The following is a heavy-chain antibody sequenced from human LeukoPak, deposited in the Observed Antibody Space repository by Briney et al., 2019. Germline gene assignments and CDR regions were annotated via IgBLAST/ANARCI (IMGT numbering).Heavy chain of an antibody. CDR1: GFTFNSYA. V-gene: IGHV3-23*01. J-gene: IGHJ4*02. CDR3: AKDRTYYDFWSGYYAPGPELDY. D-gene: IGHD3-3*01. Sequence: GGSLRLSCAASGFTFNSYAMSWVRQAPGKGLEWVSAISGSGGSTYYADSVKGRFTISRDNSKNTLYLQMNSLRAEDTAVYYCAKDRTYYDFWSGYYAPGPELDYWGQGTLVTVSS. CDR2: ISGSGGST.